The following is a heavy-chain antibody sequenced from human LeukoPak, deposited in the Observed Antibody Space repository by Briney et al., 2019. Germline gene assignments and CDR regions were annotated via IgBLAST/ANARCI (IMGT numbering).Heavy chain of an antibody. CDR3: AREWYGDYIPGVFDY. D-gene: IGHD4-17*01. Sequence: SETLSLTCTVSGGSVSSAGYYWRWIRQHPGKALEWIGYIYYRGSTYFNPSLKSRVTISVDTSKNQFSLKLSSVTAADTAVYYCAREWYGDYIPGVFDYWGQGTLVTVSS. V-gene: IGHV4-61*08. CDR2: IYYRGST. CDR1: GGSVSSAGYY. J-gene: IGHJ4*02.